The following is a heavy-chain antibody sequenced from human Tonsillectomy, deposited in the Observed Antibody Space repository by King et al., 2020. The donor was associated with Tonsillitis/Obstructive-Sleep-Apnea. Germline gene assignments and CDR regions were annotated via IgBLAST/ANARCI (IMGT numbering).Heavy chain of an antibody. V-gene: IGHV3-30*18. D-gene: IGHD2-2*01. J-gene: IGHJ6*02. CDR3: AKDLRDCSTTSCYFGKYFYFGMDV. CDR1: GFTFSSYG. Sequence: VQLVESGGGVVQPGRSLRLSCAASGFTFSSYGMHWVRQAPGKGLEWVTSMSYDGSDKYYADSVKGRFTISRDSSKNTLYLQMSSLRAEDTAVYYCAKDLRDCSTTSCYFGKYFYFGMDVWGQGITVTVSS. CDR2: MSYDGSDK.